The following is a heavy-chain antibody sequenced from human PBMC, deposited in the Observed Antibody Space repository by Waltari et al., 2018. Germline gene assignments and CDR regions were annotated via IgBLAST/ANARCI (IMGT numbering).Heavy chain of an antibody. J-gene: IGHJ3*02. V-gene: IGHV4-59*01. CDR3: ASGYSSGWYDSHAFDI. Sequence: QVPLQESGPGLVKPSETLSLTCTVSGGSISSYYWSWILQPPGKGLEWIGYIYYSGSTNYNPSLKSRVTISVDTSKTQFSLKLSSVTAAATAVYYCASGYSSGWYDSHAFDIWGQGTMVTVSS. D-gene: IGHD6-19*01. CDR2: IYYSGST. CDR1: GGSISSYY.